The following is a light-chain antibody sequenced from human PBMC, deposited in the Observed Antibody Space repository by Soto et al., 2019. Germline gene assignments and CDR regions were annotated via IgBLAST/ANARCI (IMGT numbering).Light chain of an antibody. CDR2: AAS. V-gene: IGKV1-39*01. CDR1: QSISSY. J-gene: IGKJ1*01. Sequence: DIQMTQSPSSLSASVGDRVTITCRASQSISSYLNWYQQKPGKAPNLLIYAASSLQSGVPSRFSGSGSGTAFTLTISSLQPEDFASYYWQQSYSTPRAFGQGTKVEIK. CDR3: QQSYSTPRA.